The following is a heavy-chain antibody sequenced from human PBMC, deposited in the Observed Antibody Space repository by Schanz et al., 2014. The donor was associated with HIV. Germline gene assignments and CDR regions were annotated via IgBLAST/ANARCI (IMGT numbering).Heavy chain of an antibody. CDR3: AKGGSDWTPGPIWCQH. CDR1: GFTFSSYG. Sequence: EVQLLESGGGLVQPGRSLRLSCAASGFTFSSYGMHWVRQAPGKGLEWVSSISGTGGSTYYADSVKGRFTISRDNSKNTLSLQMNGLRAEDTAVYYCAKGGSDWTPGPIWCQHWGQGTLVTVSS. V-gene: IGHV3-23*01. D-gene: IGHD6-19*01. CDR2: ISGTGGST. J-gene: IGHJ1*01.